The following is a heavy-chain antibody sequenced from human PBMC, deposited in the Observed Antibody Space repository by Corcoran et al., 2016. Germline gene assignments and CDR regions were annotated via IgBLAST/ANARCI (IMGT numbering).Heavy chain of an antibody. D-gene: IGHD2-15*01. CDR2: INHSGST. CDR1: GGSFSGYY. V-gene: IGHV4-34*01. Sequence: QRQLQPWGAGLLKPSETLSLTYAVYGGSFSGYYWSWIRQPPGKGLEWIGEINHSGSTNYTPSLKSRVTISVDTSKNQFSLKLSSVTAADTAVYYCARAGYCSGGSCYPFDYWGQGTPVTVSS. CDR3: ARAGYCSGGSCYPFDY. J-gene: IGHJ4*02.